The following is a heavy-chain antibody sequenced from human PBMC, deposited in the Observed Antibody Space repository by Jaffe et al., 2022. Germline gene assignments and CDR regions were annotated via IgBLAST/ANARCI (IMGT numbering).Heavy chain of an antibody. CDR2: ISYDGSNK. CDR1: GFTFSSYG. Sequence: QVQLVESGGGVVQPGRSLRLSCAASGFTFSSYGMHWVRQAPGKGLEWVAVISYDGSNKYYADSVKGRFTISRDNSKNTLYLQMNSLRAEDTAVYYCAKDREGANWFDPWGQGTLVTVSS. J-gene: IGHJ5*02. CDR3: AKDREGANWFDP. V-gene: IGHV3-30*18. D-gene: IGHD1-26*01.